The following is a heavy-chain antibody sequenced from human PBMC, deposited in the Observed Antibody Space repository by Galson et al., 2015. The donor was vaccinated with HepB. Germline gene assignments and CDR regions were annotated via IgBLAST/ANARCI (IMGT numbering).Heavy chain of an antibody. V-gene: IGHV1-69*13. D-gene: IGHD3-22*01. J-gene: IGHJ4*02. CDR3: AREGKYYYDSSGFDY. CDR2: IIPIFGTA. CDR1: GGTFSSYA. Sequence: SVKVSCKASGGTFSSYAISWVRQAPGQGLEWMGGIIPIFGTANYAQKFQGRVTITADESTSTAYMELSSLRSEDTAVYYCAREGKYYYDSSGFDYWGQGTLVTVSS.